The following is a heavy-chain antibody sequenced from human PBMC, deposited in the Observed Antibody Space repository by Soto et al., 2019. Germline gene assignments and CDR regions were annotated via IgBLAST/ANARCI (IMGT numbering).Heavy chain of an antibody. D-gene: IGHD6-13*01. CDR2: ISGSGGST. CDR1: GFTFSSYA. V-gene: IGHV3-23*01. J-gene: IGHJ4*02. Sequence: PGGSLRLSCAASGFTFSSYAMSWVHQAPGKGLEWVSAISGSGGSTYYADSVKGRFTISRDNSKNTLYLQMNSLRAEDTAVYYCAKDDEAAAGTLIDYWGQGTLVTVSS. CDR3: AKDDEAAAGTLIDY.